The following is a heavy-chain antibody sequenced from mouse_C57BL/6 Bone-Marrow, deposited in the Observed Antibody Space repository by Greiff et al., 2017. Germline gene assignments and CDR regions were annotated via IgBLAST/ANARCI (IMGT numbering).Heavy chain of an antibody. CDR2: IDPEDGET. J-gene: IGHJ4*01. D-gene: IGHD1-1*01. V-gene: IGHV14-2*01. Sequence: VQLQQSGAELVKPRASVKLSCTASGFNIKDYYMHWVKQRTEQGLEWIGRIDPEDGETKYAPKFQGKATITADTSSNTAYLQLSSLTSEDTAVYYCAREDPYGSSPHYYAMDYWGQGTSVTVSS. CDR3: AREDPYGSSPHYYAMDY. CDR1: GFNIKDYY.